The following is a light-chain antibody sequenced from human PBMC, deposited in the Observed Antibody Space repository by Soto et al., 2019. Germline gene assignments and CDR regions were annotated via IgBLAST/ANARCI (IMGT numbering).Light chain of an antibody. CDR2: DAS. Sequence: IXVXQAPSPLSASXSDVVPIMCRASQSISSWLAWYQQKPGKAPKLLIYDASSLESGVPSRFSGSGSGTEFTLTISSLQPEDFATYYCQQSYSTPRTFGQGTKVDI. CDR3: QQSYSTPRT. J-gene: IGKJ1*01. CDR1: QSISSW. V-gene: IGKV1-5*02.